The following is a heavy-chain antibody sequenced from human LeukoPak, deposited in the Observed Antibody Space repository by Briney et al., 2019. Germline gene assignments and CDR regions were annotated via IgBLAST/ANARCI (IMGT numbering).Heavy chain of an antibody. Sequence: GGSLRLPCETSGFTFSSFWMSWVRQAPGKGLEWVANIKEDGSGKYYVESVKGRFTISRDDAKKSVHLQMNSLRAEDSAVYYCARDRFGGMDVWGKGTSVTVSS. CDR1: GFTFSSFW. CDR3: ARDRFGGMDV. J-gene: IGHJ6*04. CDR2: IKEDGSGK. D-gene: IGHD4-23*01. V-gene: IGHV3-7*01.